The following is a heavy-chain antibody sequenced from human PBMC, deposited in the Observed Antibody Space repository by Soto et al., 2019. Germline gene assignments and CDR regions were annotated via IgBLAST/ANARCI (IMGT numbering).Heavy chain of an antibody. Sequence: PGGSRRLSCAASGFTFSSYAMSWVRQAPGKGLEWVSAISGSGGSTYYADSVKGRFTISRDNSKNTLYLQMNSLRAEDTAVYYCAKDGCSSTGCYEYYFDYWGQGTLVTVSS. CDR1: GFTFSSYA. J-gene: IGHJ4*02. D-gene: IGHD2-2*01. CDR2: ISGSGGST. CDR3: AKDGCSSTGCYEYYFDY. V-gene: IGHV3-23*01.